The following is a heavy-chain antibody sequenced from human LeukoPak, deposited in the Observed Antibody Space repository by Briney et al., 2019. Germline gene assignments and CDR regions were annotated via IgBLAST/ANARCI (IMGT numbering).Heavy chain of an antibody. CDR3: ARDGYKYDFWSGSHYYYMDV. CDR1: RGTFSSYV. V-gene: IGHV1-69*13. CDR2: IIPIFDTA. D-gene: IGHD3-3*01. J-gene: IGHJ6*03. Sequence: SVKVSCKRSRGTFSSYVISWVRQAPRQGVEWVGGIIPIFDTAKYAQKFQGRVTITAHESTSTAYMELSSLRSEDTAVYYCARDGYKYDFWSGSHYYYMDVWGKGTTVTVSS.